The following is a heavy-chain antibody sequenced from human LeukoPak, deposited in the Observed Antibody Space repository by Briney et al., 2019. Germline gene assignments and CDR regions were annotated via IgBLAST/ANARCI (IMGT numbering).Heavy chain of an antibody. CDR2: ISWNSGSL. CDR1: GFTFDDYV. Sequence: GGPLRLSCAASGFTFDDYVMHWVRQAPGKGLEWVSGISWNSGSLGHADSVKGRFTISRDNAKNSLYLQMNSLRVEDTALYYCVKDIRGISSSDYGMDVWGQGTTVTVSS. D-gene: IGHD6-13*01. J-gene: IGHJ6*02. CDR3: VKDIRGISSSDYGMDV. V-gene: IGHV3-9*01.